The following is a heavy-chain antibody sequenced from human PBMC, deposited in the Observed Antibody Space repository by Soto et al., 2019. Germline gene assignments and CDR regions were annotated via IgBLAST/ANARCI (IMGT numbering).Heavy chain of an antibody. CDR2: IWYDGSNK. V-gene: IGHV3-33*01. J-gene: IGHJ4*02. D-gene: IGHD5-18*01. CDR3: ARDQEPDTPMPGY. Sequence: GGSLRLSCAASGFTFTSYGMHWVRQAPGKGLEWVAVIWYDGSNKYYADSVKGRVTVSRDNSKNRLYLQMNSLRAEDTAVYYCARDQEPDTPMPGYWGQGTLVTVSS. CDR1: GFTFTSYG.